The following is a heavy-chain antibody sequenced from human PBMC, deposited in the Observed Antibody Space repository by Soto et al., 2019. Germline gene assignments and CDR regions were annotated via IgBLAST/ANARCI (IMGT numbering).Heavy chain of an antibody. CDR2: ISGSGGST. D-gene: IGHD3-22*01. Sequence: EVQLLESGGGLVQPGGSLRLSCAASGFTFSSYAMSWVRQAPGKGLEWVSAISGSGGSTYYADSVKGRFTISRDNSKNTLYLQMNSLRAEDTAVYYCAKDGRRYYYDSSGYYADYWGQGTLVTVSS. CDR1: GFTFSSYA. V-gene: IGHV3-23*01. CDR3: AKDGRRYYYDSSGYYADY. J-gene: IGHJ4*02.